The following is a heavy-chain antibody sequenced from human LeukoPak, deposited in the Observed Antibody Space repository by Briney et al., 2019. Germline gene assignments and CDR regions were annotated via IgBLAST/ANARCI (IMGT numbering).Heavy chain of an antibody. CDR2: ISYDGSTK. CDR3: ARGWTTVTNWFDP. V-gene: IGHV3-30-3*01. Sequence: PGGSLRLSCAASGFTFSSYVMYRVRQAPGKGLEWVAVISYDGSTKYYADSVKGRFTISRDNSKNTLYLQMNSLIPEDTAVYSCARGWTTVTNWFDPWGQGTLVTVSS. J-gene: IGHJ5*02. D-gene: IGHD4-17*01. CDR1: GFTFSSYV.